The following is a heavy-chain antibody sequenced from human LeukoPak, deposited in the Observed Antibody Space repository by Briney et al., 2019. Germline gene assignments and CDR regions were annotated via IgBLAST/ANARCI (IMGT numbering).Heavy chain of an antibody. D-gene: IGHD2-15*01. CDR2: ISSSSSYI. Sequence: PGGSLRLSCAASGFTFSSYAMSWVRQAPGKGLEWVSSISSSSSYIYYADSVKGRFTISRDNAKNSLYLQMNSLRAEDTAVYYCARDLVVAATPVGYWGQGTLVTVSS. J-gene: IGHJ4*02. V-gene: IGHV3-21*01. CDR3: ARDLVVAATPVGY. CDR1: GFTFSSYA.